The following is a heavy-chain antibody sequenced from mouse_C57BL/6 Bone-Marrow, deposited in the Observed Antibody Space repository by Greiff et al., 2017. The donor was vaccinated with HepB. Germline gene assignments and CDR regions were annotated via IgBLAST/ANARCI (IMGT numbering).Heavy chain of an antibody. CDR1: GYTFTSYG. CDR3: ARKITTVVATNAMDY. Sequence: LQQSGAELARPGASVKLSCKASGYTFTSYGISWVKQRTGQGLEWIGEIYPRSGNTYYNEKFKGKATLTADKSSSTAYMELRSLTSEDSAVYFCARKITTVVATNAMDYWGQGTSVTVSS. V-gene: IGHV1-81*01. CDR2: IYPRSGNT. D-gene: IGHD1-1*01. J-gene: IGHJ4*01.